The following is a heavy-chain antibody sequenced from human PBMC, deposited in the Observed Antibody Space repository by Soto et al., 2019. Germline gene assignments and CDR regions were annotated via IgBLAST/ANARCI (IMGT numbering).Heavy chain of an antibody. Sequence: ASVKVSCKASGYTFTSYYMHWVRQAPGQGLEWMGIINPSGGSTSYAQKFQGRVTMTRDTSTSTVYMELSSLRSEDTAVYYCASCNPNSSSSSWGSICTVEAGPLASEIDYWGQGTLVTVSS. CDR1: GYTFTSYY. V-gene: IGHV1-46*03. D-gene: IGHD6-13*01. J-gene: IGHJ4*02. CDR3: ASCNPNSSSSSWGSICTVEAGPLASEIDY. CDR2: INPSGGST.